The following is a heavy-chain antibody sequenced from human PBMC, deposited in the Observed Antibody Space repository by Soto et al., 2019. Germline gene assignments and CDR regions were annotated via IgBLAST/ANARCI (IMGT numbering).Heavy chain of an antibody. D-gene: IGHD2-2*01. CDR2: IIPIPGTA. J-gene: IGHJ6*02. V-gene: IGHV1-69*01. Sequence: QVQLVQSGAEVKKPGSSVKVSCKASGGTFGSYAISWVRQAPGQGLEWMGGIIPIPGTANYAQKFQGRVRIAADESTSTAYMELSSLRSEDTAVYYCARSQGSSTSLEIYYYYYHGMDVWGQGTTVTVSS. CDR3: ARSQGSSTSLEIYYYYYHGMDV. CDR1: GGTFGSYA.